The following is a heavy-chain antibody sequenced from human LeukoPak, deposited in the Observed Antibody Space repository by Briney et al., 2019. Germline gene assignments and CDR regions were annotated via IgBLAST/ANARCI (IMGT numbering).Heavy chain of an antibody. CDR3: ARRGIAAAGESDY. CDR2: IYPGDSDT. V-gene: IGHV5-51*01. J-gene: IGHJ4*02. D-gene: IGHD6-13*01. Sequence: GESLKISCKGSGYSFTTFWIGWVRQMPGKGLEWLGIIYPGDSDTRYSPSFQGQVTISADKSISTAYLQWSSLKASDTAMYYCARRGIAAAGESDYWGQGTLVTVSS. CDR1: GYSFTTFW.